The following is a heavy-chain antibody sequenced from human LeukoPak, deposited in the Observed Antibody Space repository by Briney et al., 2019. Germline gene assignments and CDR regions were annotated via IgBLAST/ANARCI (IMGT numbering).Heavy chain of an antibody. Sequence: SETLSLTCSVSGDSISNYYWNWIRQSPGKGLEWIGHIFVGGSTNHNPSLKSRVTISVDTSKNQFSLKLSSVTAADTAVYYCASAGYCSGNSCYLNPLDYWGQGTLVTVSS. CDR3: ASAGYCSGNSCYLNPLDY. J-gene: IGHJ4*02. D-gene: IGHD2-15*01. CDR2: IFVGGST. V-gene: IGHV4-59*01. CDR1: GDSISNYY.